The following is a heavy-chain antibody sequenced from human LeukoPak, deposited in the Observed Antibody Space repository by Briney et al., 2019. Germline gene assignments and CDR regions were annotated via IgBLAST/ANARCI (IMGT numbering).Heavy chain of an antibody. CDR3: ARHRRTTVRHEDYFYYYMDV. J-gene: IGHJ6*03. CDR1: GDSITNHR. D-gene: IGHD1-14*01. CDR2: IYASGRT. V-gene: IGHV4-4*09. Sequence: PSETLSLTCTVSGDSITNHRCSWIRQPPGKGQEWIGYIYASGRTNYNPSLKSRVTISIDTSKNQFSLKLSSVTAADTAVYYCARHRRTTVRHEDYFYYYMDVWGKGTTVTVSS.